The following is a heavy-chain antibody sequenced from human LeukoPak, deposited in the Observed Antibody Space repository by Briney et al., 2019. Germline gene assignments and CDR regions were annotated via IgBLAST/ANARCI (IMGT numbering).Heavy chain of an antibody. CDR3: ARCGMLALGYYYYYYTDV. V-gene: IGHV1-69*01. Sequence: SVKVSCKASGGTFSSYAISWVRQAPGQGLEWMGGIIPIFGTANYAQKFQGRVTITADESTSTAYMELSSLRSEDTAVYYCARCGMLALGYYYYYYTDVSGKGTTVTVSS. D-gene: IGHD2-8*01. CDR1: GGTFSSYA. CDR2: IIPIFGTA. J-gene: IGHJ6*03.